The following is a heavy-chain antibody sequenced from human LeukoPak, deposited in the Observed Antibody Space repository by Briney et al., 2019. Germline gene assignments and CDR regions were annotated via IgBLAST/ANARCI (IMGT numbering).Heavy chain of an antibody. CDR1: GFTFSTYS. J-gene: IGHJ4*02. D-gene: IGHD2/OR15-2a*01. CDR2: ITSSSSYI. CDR3: ATLSTSPSIGDY. Sequence: GGSLSLSCAASGFTFSTYSMNWVRQAPGKGLEWVSSITSSSSYIYYADSVKGRFTISRDNAKNSLYLQMNSLTADDTALYYCATLSTSPSIGDYWGQGTLVTVSS. V-gene: IGHV3-21*01.